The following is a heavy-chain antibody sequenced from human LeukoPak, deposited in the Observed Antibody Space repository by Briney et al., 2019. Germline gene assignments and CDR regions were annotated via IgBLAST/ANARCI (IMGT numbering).Heavy chain of an antibody. CDR3: AKDHLLRASNAYGLGDS. V-gene: IGHV3-23*01. Sequence: PGGSLRLSCAASGFTFSTYAMSWVRQAPGKGPEWVSAISGSGDETYYTDSVEGRFTISRDNSKNTLFLQMHSLRADDTAVYFCAKDHLLRASNAYGLGDSWGQGTLVTVSS. CDR1: GFTFSTYA. D-gene: IGHD4-17*01. J-gene: IGHJ4*02. CDR2: ISGSGDET.